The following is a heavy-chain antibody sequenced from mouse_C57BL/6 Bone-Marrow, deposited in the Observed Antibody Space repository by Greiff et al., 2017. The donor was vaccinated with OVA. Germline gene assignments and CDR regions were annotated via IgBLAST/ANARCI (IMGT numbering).Heavy chain of an antibody. CDR2: IRSKSNNYAT. D-gene: IGHD1-1*01. CDR3: VRHGTTDYYAMDY. J-gene: IGHJ4*01. Sequence: EVHLVESGGGLVQPKGSLKLSCAASGFSFNTYAMNWVRQAPGKGLEWVARIRSKSNNYATYYADSVKDRFTISRDDSESMLYLQMNNLKTEDTAMYYCVRHGTTDYYAMDYWGQGTSVTVSS. V-gene: IGHV10-1*01. CDR1: GFSFNTYA.